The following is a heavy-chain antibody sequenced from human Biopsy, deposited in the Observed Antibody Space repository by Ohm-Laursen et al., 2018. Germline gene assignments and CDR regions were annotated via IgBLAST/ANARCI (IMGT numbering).Heavy chain of an antibody. CDR1: GGSFTGQY. CDR2: ISYTGYN. D-gene: IGHD2/OR15-2a*01. J-gene: IGHJ4*02. Sequence: SETLSLTCTVSGGSFTGQYWSWTRQPPGKGLEWIGHISYTGYNSHNASLKSRVTISVDTSRNHFSLRLSSLTTADTAVYYCARGSNVFGGLYFPRWGQGTLLTVSS. V-gene: IGHV4-59*11. CDR3: ARGSNVFGGLYFPR.